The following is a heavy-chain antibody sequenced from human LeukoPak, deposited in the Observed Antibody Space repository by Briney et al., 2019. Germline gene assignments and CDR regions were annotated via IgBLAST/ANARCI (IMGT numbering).Heavy chain of an antibody. CDR2: ISSSSTYI. Sequence: GGSLRLSCAASGFTFSRNTMNWVRQAPGKGLEWVSTISSSSTYIYYADSVNGRFTISRDNARNSLYLHMNSLRDEDTAVYYCARDSQAYFDGSGSFHGVAFDIWGQGAMVTVAS. D-gene: IGHD3-22*01. CDR1: GFTFSRNT. J-gene: IGHJ3*02. CDR3: ARDSQAYFDGSGSFHGVAFDI. V-gene: IGHV3-21*01.